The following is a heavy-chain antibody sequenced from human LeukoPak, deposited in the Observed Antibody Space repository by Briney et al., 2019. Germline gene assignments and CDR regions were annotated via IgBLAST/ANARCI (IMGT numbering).Heavy chain of an antibody. J-gene: IGHJ4*02. V-gene: IGHV4-39*07. CDR1: SASITSSPYF. Sequence: SETLSLTCTVSSASITSSPYFWGWIRQSPGKGLEWIGSISYSGTTYYNPSLKSRVTISVDTSKNQFSLKLSSVTAADTAVYYCARGPGVVIIHFDYWGQGTLVTVSS. CDR2: ISYSGTT. CDR3: ARGPGVVIIHFDY. D-gene: IGHD3-3*01.